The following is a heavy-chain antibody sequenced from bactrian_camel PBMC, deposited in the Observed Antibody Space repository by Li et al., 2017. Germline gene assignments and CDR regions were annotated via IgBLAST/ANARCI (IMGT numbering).Heavy chain of an antibody. V-gene: IGHV3S1*01. Sequence: HVQLVESGGGSVQTGGSLSLSCAASPHDSRDPEMTFSDYCMAWFRREPGKERERVATFRTDGVTRYDDSVKGRFTISKDKEKHTLNLQMNSLKPEDTAMYYCAADRMSGNRCFALASNERGYWGQGTQVT. CDR1: PHDSRDPEMTFSDYC. CDR3: AADRMSGNRCFALASNERGY. J-gene: IGHJ4*01. CDR2: FRTDGVT. D-gene: IGHD7*01.